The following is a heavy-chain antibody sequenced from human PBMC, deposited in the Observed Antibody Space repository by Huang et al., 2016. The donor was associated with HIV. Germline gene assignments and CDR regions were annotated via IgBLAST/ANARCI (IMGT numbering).Heavy chain of an antibody. CDR1: GYTFTDSN. Sequence: QVQLVQSGAEVKNPGASVRVSCKASGYTFTDSNLHWVRQAPGQGLEWMGWLNPKRGGTIYAQRFQGRSTRTRDTTISTGHMDLRRIQSDDTAVYFCARDWSFGSSTSPADWGQGTLVTVSS. CDR3: ARDWSFGSSTSPAD. V-gene: IGHV1-2*02. CDR2: LNPKRGGT. D-gene: IGHD6-6*01. J-gene: IGHJ4*02.